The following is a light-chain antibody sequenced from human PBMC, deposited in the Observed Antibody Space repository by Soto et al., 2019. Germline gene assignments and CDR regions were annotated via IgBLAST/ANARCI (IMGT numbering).Light chain of an antibody. CDR2: GAS. Sequence: EIVLTQSPGTLSLSPGERATLSCRASQSVSSSYLAWYQQKSGQAPRLLIYGASSRATGIPDRFSGSGSGTDFTLTISSLEPEDFAAYYCQQYGSSPITFGQGTRLEIK. CDR1: QSVSSSY. CDR3: QQYGSSPIT. V-gene: IGKV3-20*01. J-gene: IGKJ5*01.